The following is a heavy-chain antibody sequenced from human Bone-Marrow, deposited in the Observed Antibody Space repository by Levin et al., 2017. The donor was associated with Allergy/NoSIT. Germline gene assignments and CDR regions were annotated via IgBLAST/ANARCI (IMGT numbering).Heavy chain of an antibody. Sequence: GSLRLSCSDSGDSVSSDRYYWTWIRQPPGKGLEWIGHIYYSGTTNYNPSLRSRVTMSLDTSKNQFSLILNSVTAADTATYYCVRGTTGYVRFDPWGQGTLVTVSS. CDR2: IYYSGTT. CDR3: VRGTTGYVRFDP. J-gene: IGHJ5*02. D-gene: IGHD2/OR15-2a*01. V-gene: IGHV4-61*01. CDR1: GDSVSSDRYY.